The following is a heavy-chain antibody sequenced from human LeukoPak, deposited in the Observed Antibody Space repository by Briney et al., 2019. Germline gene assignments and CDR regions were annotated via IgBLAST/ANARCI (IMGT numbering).Heavy chain of an antibody. V-gene: IGHV3-23*01. CDR3: AKVRGTPY. J-gene: IGHJ4*02. CDR1: GFSFSSYA. D-gene: IGHD3-16*01. Sequence: GGSLRLSCTASGFSFSSYAISWVRQAPGKGLEWVSVINGSGDSTYYADSVKGRFTISRDNSKKTLYLQMNSLRAEDTAVYYCAKVRGTPYWGQGTLVTVSS. CDR2: INGSGDST.